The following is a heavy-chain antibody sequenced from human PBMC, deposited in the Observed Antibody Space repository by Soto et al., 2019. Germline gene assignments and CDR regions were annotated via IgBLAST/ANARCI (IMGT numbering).Heavy chain of an antibody. CDR3: ARHAVRGSYFADFDF. J-gene: IGHJ4*02. Sequence: PGGSLRLSCAASGFTFSIYSMNWVRQAPGKGLEWVSYIMPGSSHIFYADSVKGRFTISRDNAKNSPYLQMNSLRAEDTAVYYCARHAVRGSYFADFDFWGQGTLVTVSS. CDR2: IMPGSSHI. D-gene: IGHD1-26*01. V-gene: IGHV3-48*01. CDR1: GFTFSIYS.